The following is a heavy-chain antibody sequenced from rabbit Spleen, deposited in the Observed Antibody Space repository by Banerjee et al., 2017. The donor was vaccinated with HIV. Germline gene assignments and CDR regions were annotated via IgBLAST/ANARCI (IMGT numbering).Heavy chain of an antibody. CDR2: IGAGSGGTT. CDR1: GFSFSTYW. D-gene: IGHD1-1*01. CDR3: ARDLVAVIGWNFAL. V-gene: IGHV1S40*01. Sequence: QSLEESGGDLVKPGASLTLTCTVSGFSFSTYWMSWVRQAPGSGLEWIACIGAGSGGTTYYANWAKGRFTISKTSSTTVTLQMTSLTAADTATYFCARDLVAVIGWNFALWGPGTLVTVS. J-gene: IGHJ4*01.